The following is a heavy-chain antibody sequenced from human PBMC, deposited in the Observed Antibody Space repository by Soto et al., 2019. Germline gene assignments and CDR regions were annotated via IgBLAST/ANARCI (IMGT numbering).Heavy chain of an antibody. V-gene: IGHV3-11*05. Sequence: QVQLVESGGGLVKPGGSLRLSCAASGFTFSDYYMNWIRQAPGKGLEWVSYISSSSSYTNYADSVKGRFTISGDNAKNSLYLKMNSLRAEDTAVYYCARDSVYYGDYELNYFDYWGPGTLVTVYS. D-gene: IGHD4-17*01. CDR2: ISSSSSYT. CDR3: ARDSVYYGDYELNYFDY. J-gene: IGHJ4*02. CDR1: GFTFSDYY.